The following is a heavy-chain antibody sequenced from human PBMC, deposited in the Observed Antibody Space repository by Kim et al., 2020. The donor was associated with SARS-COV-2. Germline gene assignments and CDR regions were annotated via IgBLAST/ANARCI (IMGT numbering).Heavy chain of an antibody. V-gene: IGHV4-39*01. CDR1: GGSISSSSYY. D-gene: IGHD3-3*01. J-gene: IGHJ4*02. Sequence: SETLSLTCTVSGGSISSSSYYWGWIRQPPGKGLEWIGSIYYSGSTYYNPSLKSRVTISVDTSKNQFSLKLSSVTAADTAVYYCARRSGGAFDYWGQGTLVTVSS. CDR3: ARRSGGAFDY. CDR2: IYYSGST.